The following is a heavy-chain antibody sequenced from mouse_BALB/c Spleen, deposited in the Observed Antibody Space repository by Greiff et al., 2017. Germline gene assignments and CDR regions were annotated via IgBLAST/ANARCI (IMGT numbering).Heavy chain of an antibody. Sequence: LQESGAELARPGASVKLSCKASGYTFTSYWMQWVKQRPGQGLEWIGAIYPGDGDTRYTQKFKGKATLTVDKSSSTAYMQLSSLASEDSAVYYCARERYGNAMDYWGQGTSVTVSS. CDR2: IYPGDGDT. J-gene: IGHJ4*01. D-gene: IGHD2-10*02. V-gene: IGHV1-87*01. CDR1: GYTFTSYW. CDR3: ARERYGNAMDY.